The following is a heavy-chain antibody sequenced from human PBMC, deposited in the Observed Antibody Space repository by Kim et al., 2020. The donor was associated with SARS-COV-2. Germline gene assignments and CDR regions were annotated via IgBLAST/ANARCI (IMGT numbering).Heavy chain of an antibody. Sequence: DAVKGRFAISRDDSKNTLYLQMNYLRAEDTAVYFCAKNIPSTGTVGDALDIWGQGTMVTVSS. J-gene: IGHJ3*02. V-gene: IGHV3-23*01. D-gene: IGHD1-1*01. CDR3: AKNIPSTGTVGDALDI.